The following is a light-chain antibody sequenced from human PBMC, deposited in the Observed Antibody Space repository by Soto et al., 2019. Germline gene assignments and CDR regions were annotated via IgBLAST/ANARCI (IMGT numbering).Light chain of an antibody. CDR3: SSYTSSITLVV. CDR2: EVS. CDR1: SSDVGGYNY. Sequence: QSALTQPASVSGSPGQSITISCTGTSSDVGGYNYVSWYQQHTGKAPKLMIYEVSNRPSGVSNRFSGSKSGNTASLTIAGPQAEDEADYYCSSYTSSITLVVFGGGPKLTVL. J-gene: IGLJ2*01. V-gene: IGLV2-14*01.